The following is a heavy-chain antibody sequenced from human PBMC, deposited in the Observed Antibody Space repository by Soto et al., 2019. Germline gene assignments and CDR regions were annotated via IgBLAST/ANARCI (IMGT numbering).Heavy chain of an antibody. CDR2: VKQDGNER. CDR1: GFIFSDYF. J-gene: IGHJ4*02. CDR3: AIGHWPGS. D-gene: IGHD1-1*01. V-gene: IGHV3-7*01. Sequence: EVQLVDSGGDLVQPGESLRLSCAASGFIFSDYFMTWVRQAPGKGLEWVATVKQDGNERHYVDSVRGRFTISRDNAKNSLYLQMNALRAEDTAVYYCAIGHWPGSWGQGTLVTVSS.